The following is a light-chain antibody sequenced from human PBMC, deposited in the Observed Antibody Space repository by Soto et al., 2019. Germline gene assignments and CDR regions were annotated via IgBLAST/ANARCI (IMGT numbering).Light chain of an antibody. CDR2: LGS. CDR1: QSLLHSNGYNY. J-gene: IGKJ1*01. CDR3: MQSTHWPPT. V-gene: IGKV2-28*01. Sequence: DIVMTQSPLSLPVTPGEPASISCRSSQSLLHSNGYNYLDWYLQKPGQSPQLLIYLGSNRASGVPDRFSGSGSGTDFTLKISRVEAEDVGVYYCMQSTHWPPTFGQGTKV.